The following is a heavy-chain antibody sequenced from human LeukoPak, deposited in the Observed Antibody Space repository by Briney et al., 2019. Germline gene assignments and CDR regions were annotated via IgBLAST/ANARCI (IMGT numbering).Heavy chain of an antibody. Sequence: SETLSLTCTVSGYSISSGYYWGWIRQPPGKGLEWIGSIYHSGSTYYNPSLKSRVTISVDTSKNQFSLKLSSVTAADTAVYYCASEAREIRPKNEGPIGYWGQGTLVTVSS. J-gene: IGHJ4*02. CDR1: GYSISSGYY. V-gene: IGHV4-38-2*02. D-gene: IGHD1-1*01. CDR2: IYHSGST. CDR3: ASEAREIRPKNEGPIGY.